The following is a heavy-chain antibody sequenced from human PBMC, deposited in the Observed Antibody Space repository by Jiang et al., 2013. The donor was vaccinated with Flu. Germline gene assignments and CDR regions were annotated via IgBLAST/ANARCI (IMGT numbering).Heavy chain of an antibody. CDR3: ARIAILSHRWGDFDY. CDR2: IDWDDDK. CDR1: GFSLSTSGMC. J-gene: IGHJ4*02. D-gene: IGHD3-10*01. Sequence: PTQTLTLTCTFSGFSLSTSGMCVSWIRQPPGKALEWLARIDWDDDKYYSTSLKTRLTISKDTSKNQVVLTMTNMDPVDTATYYCARIAILSHRWGDFDYWGQGTLVTVSS. V-gene: IGHV2-70*11.